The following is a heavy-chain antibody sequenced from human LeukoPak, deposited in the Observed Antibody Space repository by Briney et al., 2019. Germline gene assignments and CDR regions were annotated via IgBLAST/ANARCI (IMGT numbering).Heavy chain of an antibody. CDR1: GFTFSSYE. Sequence: GGSLRLSCAASGFTFSSYERNWVRQAPANGLEWVSYISSSGSTIYYADSVKGRFTISRDDAKNSLYLQMNSLRAEDTAVYYCAELGITLIGGVWGKGTTVTISS. CDR3: AELGITLIGGV. D-gene: IGHD3-10*02. J-gene: IGHJ6*04. V-gene: IGHV3-48*03. CDR2: ISSSGSTI.